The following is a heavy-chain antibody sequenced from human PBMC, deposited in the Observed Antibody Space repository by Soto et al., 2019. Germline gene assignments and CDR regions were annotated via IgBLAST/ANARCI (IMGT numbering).Heavy chain of an antibody. D-gene: IGHD2-15*01. CDR2: ISGSGGST. Sequence: EVQLLESGGGLVQPGGSLRLSCAASGFTFSSYAMSWVRQAPGKGLEWVSAISGSGGSTYYADSVKGRFTISRDNSKNTLYLQMNSLRAEDTAVYYCAKCESRLLLRSPFFDYWGQGTLATVSS. CDR3: AKCESRLLLRSPFFDY. J-gene: IGHJ4*02. V-gene: IGHV3-23*01. CDR1: GFTFSSYA.